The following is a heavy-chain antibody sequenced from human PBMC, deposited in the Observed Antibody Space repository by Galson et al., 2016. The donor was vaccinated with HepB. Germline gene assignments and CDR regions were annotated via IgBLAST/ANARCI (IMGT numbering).Heavy chain of an antibody. J-gene: IGHJ4*02. CDR3: ASARNGDSFWDY. CDR2: IYPGHSDT. CDR1: GYSFTNYW. V-gene: IGHV5-51*01. D-gene: IGHD4-17*01. Sequence: QSGAEVKRPGESLKISCEGSGYSFTNYWIGWVRQMPGEGLEWMGFIYPGHSDTRYRPSFQGQVTILADTSISTAFLQWSSLKASDTAMYYCASARNGDSFWDYWGQGTLVTVSS.